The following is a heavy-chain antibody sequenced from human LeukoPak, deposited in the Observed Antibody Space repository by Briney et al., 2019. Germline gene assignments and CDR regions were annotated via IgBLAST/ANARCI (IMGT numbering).Heavy chain of an antibody. J-gene: IGHJ4*02. V-gene: IGHV3-74*01. Sequence: GGSLRLSCAASGFTFSDYWIHWVRQAPGKGLVWVSRINTDGSITNYADSVKGRFSISRDNAKNTLYLQMSSLRAEDTAVYYCARDEVGVGATHDYWGQGTLVTVSS. CDR1: GFTFSDYW. CDR2: INTDGSIT. D-gene: IGHD1-26*01. CDR3: ARDEVGVGATHDY.